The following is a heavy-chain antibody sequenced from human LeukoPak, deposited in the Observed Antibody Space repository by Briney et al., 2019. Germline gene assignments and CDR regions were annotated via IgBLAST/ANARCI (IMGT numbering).Heavy chain of an antibody. CDR3: ARVGHGAYDSSGYYHLDAFDI. V-gene: IGHV1-46*01. CDR1: GYTFTSYY. CDR2: INPSGGST. J-gene: IGHJ3*02. Sequence: ASVNVSCKASGYTFTSYYMHWVRQAPGQGLEWMGIINPSGGSTSYAQKFQGRVTMTRDTSTSTVYMELSSLRSEDTAVYYCARVGHGAYDSSGYYHLDAFDIWGQGTMITVSS. D-gene: IGHD3-22*01.